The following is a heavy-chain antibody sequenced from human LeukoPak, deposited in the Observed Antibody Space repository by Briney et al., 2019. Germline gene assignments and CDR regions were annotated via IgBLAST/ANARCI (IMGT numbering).Heavy chain of an antibody. D-gene: IGHD3-22*01. CDR2: IYYSGST. V-gene: IGHV4-39*01. J-gene: IGHJ4*02. Sequence: SETLSLTCTVSGGSISSSSYYWGWIRQPPGKGLEWIRSIYYSGSTYYNPSLKSRVTISVDTSKNQFSLKLSSVTAADTAVYYCARPNYDSSGLTDYWGQGTLVTVSS. CDR3: ARPNYDSSGLTDY. CDR1: GGSISSSSYY.